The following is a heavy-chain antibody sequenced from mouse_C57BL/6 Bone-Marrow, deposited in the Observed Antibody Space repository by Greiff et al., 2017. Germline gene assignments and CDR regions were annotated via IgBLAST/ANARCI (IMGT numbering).Heavy chain of an antibody. J-gene: IGHJ4*01. D-gene: IGHD4-1*01. CDR3: ARPRWDAMDY. CDR2: ISSGSSTI. CDR1: GFTFSDYG. Sequence: EVMLVESGGGLVKPGGSLKLSCAASGFTFSDYGMHWVRQAPEKGLEWVAYISSGSSTIYYADTVKGRFTISRDNAKNTLFLQMTSLRSEDTAMYYCARPRWDAMDYWGQGTSVTVSS. V-gene: IGHV5-17*01.